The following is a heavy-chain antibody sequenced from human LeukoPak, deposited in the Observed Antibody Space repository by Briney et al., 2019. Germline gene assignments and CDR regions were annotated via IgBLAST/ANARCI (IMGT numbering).Heavy chain of an antibody. Sequence: SETLSLTCTVSGASVTDYYWSWIRQSPGKGLEWISYIHHSGNSDYNPSLRSRVTMSVDTSKNQFSLKLSSVTAADTAVYYCARDPYYYGSGSYPYFDYWGQGTLVTVSS. CDR1: GASVTDYY. CDR3: ARDPYYYGSGSYPYFDY. D-gene: IGHD3-10*01. J-gene: IGHJ4*02. CDR2: IHHSGNS. V-gene: IGHV4-59*02.